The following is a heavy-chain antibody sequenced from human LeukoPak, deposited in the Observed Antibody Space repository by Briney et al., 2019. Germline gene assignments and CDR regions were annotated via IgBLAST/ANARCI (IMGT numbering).Heavy chain of an antibody. V-gene: IGHV1-18*01. CDR1: GYTFTSYG. CDR2: ISAYNGNT. Sequence: GASVKVSCKASGYTFTSYGISWVRQAPGQGLEWMGWISAYNGNTNYAQKLQGRVTMTTDTSTSTAYMELRSLRSDDTAVYYCARSSSRITIFGVVIISEDYWGQEPWSPSPQ. CDR3: ARSSSRITIFGVVIISEDY. J-gene: IGHJ4*01. D-gene: IGHD3-3*01.